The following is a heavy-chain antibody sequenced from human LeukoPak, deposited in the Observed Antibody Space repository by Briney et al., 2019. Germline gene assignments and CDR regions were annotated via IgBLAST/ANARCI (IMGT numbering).Heavy chain of an antibody. CDR2: ISRAGGT. J-gene: IGHJ4*02. CDR3: ARVAYTSSWGERYYFDY. D-gene: IGHD2-15*01. CDR1: GFSVSNNY. V-gene: IGHV3-66*01. Sequence: PGGSLRLSCVPAGFSVSNNYMSCVRQAPGRGLEWVSVISRAGGTYYADSVKARFTISRDISKNTLFLLMYSLTVEDTAIYYCARVAYTSSWGERYYFDYWGQGTLVTVS.